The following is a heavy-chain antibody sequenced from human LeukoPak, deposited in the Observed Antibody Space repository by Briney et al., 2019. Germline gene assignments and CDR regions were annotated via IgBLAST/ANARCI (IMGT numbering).Heavy chain of an antibody. CDR3: ARDYGE. J-gene: IGHJ4*02. CDR2: INQDGSRE. V-gene: IGHV3-7*01. D-gene: IGHD3-10*01. Sequence: GGSLRLSCAASGFTFRSYWMSWVCQTPGKGLEWVANINQDGSREDYVDSVKGRFSISRDNAKNSLYLQMNSLRDEDTAVYYCARDYGEWGQGTLVTVSS. CDR1: GFTFRSYW.